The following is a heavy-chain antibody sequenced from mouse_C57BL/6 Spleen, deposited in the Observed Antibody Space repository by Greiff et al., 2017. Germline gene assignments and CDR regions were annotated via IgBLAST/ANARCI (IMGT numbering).Heavy chain of an antibody. Sequence: QVQLQQSGPELVKPGASVKISCKASGYAFSSSWMNWVKQRPGKGLEWIGRIYPGDGDTNYNGKFKGKATLTADKSSSTAYMQLSSRTSEDSAVYFCARFDGYFYAMDYWGQGTSVTVSS. CDR1: GYAFSSSW. J-gene: IGHJ4*01. CDR3: ARFDGYFYAMDY. V-gene: IGHV1-82*01. CDR2: IYPGDGDT. D-gene: IGHD2-3*01.